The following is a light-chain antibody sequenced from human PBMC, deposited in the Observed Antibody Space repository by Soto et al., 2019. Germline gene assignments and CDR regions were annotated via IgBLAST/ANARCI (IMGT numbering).Light chain of an antibody. V-gene: IGKV1-39*01. CDR1: QSISSY. J-gene: IGKJ1*01. Sequence: DIQMTQSPSSLSASVGDRVTITCRASQSISSYLNWYQQKPGKAPKLLIYAASSLQSGVPPRFSGSGSGTDFTLTTSSLQPEDFATYYCQQSYSTPRTFGQGTKVEIK. CDR3: QQSYSTPRT. CDR2: AAS.